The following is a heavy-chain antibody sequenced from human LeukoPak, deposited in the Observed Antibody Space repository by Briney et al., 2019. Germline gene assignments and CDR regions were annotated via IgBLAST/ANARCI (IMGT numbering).Heavy chain of an antibody. CDR2: INTNTGNP. Sequence: ASVKVSCKASGYIFTSYVLHWARQAPGQGLEWMGWINTNTGNPTYAQGFTGRFVFSLDTSVSTAYLQISSLKADDTAMYYCARGDYETHGYQTRWGQGTLVTVSS. V-gene: IGHV7-4-1*02. CDR3: ARGDYETHGYQTR. J-gene: IGHJ4*02. CDR1: GYIFTSYV. D-gene: IGHD3-22*01.